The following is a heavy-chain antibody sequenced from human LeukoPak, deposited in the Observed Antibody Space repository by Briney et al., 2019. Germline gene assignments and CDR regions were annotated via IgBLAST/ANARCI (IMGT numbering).Heavy chain of an antibody. CDR2: INPNSGGT. CDR1: GYTFTDHY. CDR3: SRDGPEIIEGTTPYHFYMDV. V-gene: IGHV1-2*02. Sequence: ASVKVSCKASGYTFTDHYLHWVRQAPGQGPEWMGWINPNSGGTKYAQKFKGRVTMTSDTSITTVYMELSRLRSDDTAVYYCSRDGPEIIEGTTPYHFYMDVWGTGSTVTVSS. J-gene: IGHJ6*03. D-gene: IGHD1-26*01.